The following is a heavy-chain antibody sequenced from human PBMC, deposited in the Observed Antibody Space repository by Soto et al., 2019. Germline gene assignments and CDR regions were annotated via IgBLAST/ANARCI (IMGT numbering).Heavy chain of an antibody. CDR3: ARRGDYGGNFDY. CDR2: IYYSGST. D-gene: IGHD4-17*01. J-gene: IGHJ4*02. CDR1: GGSISSSSYY. Sequence: SETLSLTCTVSGGSISSSSYYWGWIRQPPGKGLEWIGSIYYSGSTYYNPSLKSRVTISVDTSKTQFSLKLSSVTAADTAVYYCARRGDYGGNFDYWGQGTLVTVSS. V-gene: IGHV4-39*01.